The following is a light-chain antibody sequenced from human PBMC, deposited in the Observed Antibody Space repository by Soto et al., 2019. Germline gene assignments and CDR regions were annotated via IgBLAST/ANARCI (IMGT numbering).Light chain of an antibody. CDR1: QTIIRY. J-gene: IGKJ3*01. Sequence: DIQMTQSPSSLSASVGDRVTITCRASQTIIRYLNWYQQKPGRAPNLLIYPASSLQSGVPSRCSGSGSATEFPLTISSLQPEDFATYYFQLSYSTLFTFGPGTKVEIK. CDR2: PAS. CDR3: QLSYSTLFT. V-gene: IGKV1-39*01.